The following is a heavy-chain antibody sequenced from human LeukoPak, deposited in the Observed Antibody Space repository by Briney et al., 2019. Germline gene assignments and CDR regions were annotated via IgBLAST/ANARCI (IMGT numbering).Heavy chain of an antibody. Sequence: GGSLRLSCAAAGFTFSSYAMSWVRQAPGKWREWVSAISGSGGSTYYADSVKGRFTISRDNSKNTLYLQMNSLRAEDTAVSYCAKSHGDYVWGSYPSAFDIWGRGTMVTVSS. V-gene: IGHV3-23*01. D-gene: IGHD3-16*01. CDR2: ISGSGGST. CDR1: GFTFSSYA. J-gene: IGHJ3*02. CDR3: AKSHGDYVWGSYPSAFDI.